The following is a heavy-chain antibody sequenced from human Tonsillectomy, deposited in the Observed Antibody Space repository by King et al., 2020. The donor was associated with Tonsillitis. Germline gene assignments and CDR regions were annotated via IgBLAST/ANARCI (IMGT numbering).Heavy chain of an antibody. Sequence: VQLVESGGGVVQPGRSLRLSCAASGFTFSSYGMHWVRQAPGKGLGGVAVISYDGSNKYYADSVKGRFTISSDNSKNTLYLQMNSLRAEDTAVYYCAKKFGGNYFDYWGQGTLVTVSS. CDR2: ISYDGSNK. V-gene: IGHV3-30*18. CDR1: GFTFSSYG. CDR3: AKKFGGNYFDY. D-gene: IGHD3-10*01. J-gene: IGHJ4*02.